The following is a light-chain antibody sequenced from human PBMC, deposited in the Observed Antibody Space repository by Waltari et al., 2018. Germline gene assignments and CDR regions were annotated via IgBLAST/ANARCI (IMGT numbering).Light chain of an antibody. V-gene: IGKV1-39*01. CDR1: QSLSSY. CDR3: QQSYSTPRGYT. Sequence: IQMTQSPSSLSASVGDRVTITCRASQSLSSYLNWYQQKPGKAPKLLIYAASSLQSGVPSRFSGSGSGTDFTLTISSLQPEDFATYYCQQSYSTPRGYTFGKGTKREIK. J-gene: IGKJ2*01. CDR2: AAS.